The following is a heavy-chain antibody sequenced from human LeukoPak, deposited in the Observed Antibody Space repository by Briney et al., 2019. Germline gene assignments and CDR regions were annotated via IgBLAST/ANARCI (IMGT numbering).Heavy chain of an antibody. CDR3: ARDDSRGTTVAGVLIRPRPKFDF. J-gene: IGHJ4*02. V-gene: IGHV3-23*01. CDR1: GFTFSDYA. CDR2: ITGSGESS. Sequence: GGSLRLSCVVSGFTFSDYAMSWVRQTPETGLEWVSSITGSGESSFYADSVKGRFTISRDNFKNTLHLQMNSLRAEDSAVYYCARDDSRGTTVAGVLIRPRPKFDFWGQGTLVTVSS. D-gene: IGHD3-16*01.